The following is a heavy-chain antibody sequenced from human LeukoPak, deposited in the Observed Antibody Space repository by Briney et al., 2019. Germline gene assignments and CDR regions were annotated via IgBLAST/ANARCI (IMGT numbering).Heavy chain of an antibody. D-gene: IGHD4-17*01. CDR3: AREAVTTRAFDY. Sequence: PSETLSLTCTVSGGSISSNYWSWIRQPPGKGLEWIGYIYYSGSTYYNPSLKSRVTISVDTSKNQFSLKLSSVTAADTAVYYCAREAVTTRAFDYWGQGTLVTVSS. J-gene: IGHJ4*02. CDR1: GGSISSNY. CDR2: IYYSGST. V-gene: IGHV4-59*12.